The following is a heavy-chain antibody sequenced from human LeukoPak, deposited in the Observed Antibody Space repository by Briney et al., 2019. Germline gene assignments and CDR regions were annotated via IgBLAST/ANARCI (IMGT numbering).Heavy chain of an antibody. CDR1: GGSISSYY. D-gene: IGHD5-18*01. J-gene: IGHJ4*02. Sequence: PSETLSLTCTVSGGSISSYYWSWVRQPPGKGLEWIGYIYYSGSTNYNPSLKSRVTISVDTSKNQFSLKLSSVTAADTAVYYCARSIGAYTYGSYYFDYWGQGTLVTVSS. V-gene: IGHV4-59*01. CDR2: IYYSGST. CDR3: ARSIGAYTYGSYYFDY.